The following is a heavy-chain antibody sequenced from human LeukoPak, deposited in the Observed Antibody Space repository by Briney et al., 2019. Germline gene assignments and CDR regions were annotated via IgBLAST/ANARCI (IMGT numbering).Heavy chain of an antibody. V-gene: IGHV3-21*01. Sequence: GGSLRLSCAASGFTFSSYSMNWVRLAPGKGLEWVSSISSSSSYIYYADSVKGRFTISRDNAKNSLYLQMNSLRAEDTAVYYCARDSNWNYDYWGQGTLVTVSS. J-gene: IGHJ4*02. D-gene: IGHD1-1*01. CDR1: GFTFSSYS. CDR2: ISSSSSYI. CDR3: ARDSNWNYDY.